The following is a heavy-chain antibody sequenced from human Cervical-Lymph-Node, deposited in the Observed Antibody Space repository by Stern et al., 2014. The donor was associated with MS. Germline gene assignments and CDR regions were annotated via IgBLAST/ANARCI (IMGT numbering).Heavy chain of an antibody. J-gene: IGHJ4*02. Sequence: QVTLKESGPTLVKPTQTLTLTCTFSGFSLITRGVGVGWIRQPPGKALEGLALVYWDDDKRDSPSLNSRLTIAKDTSKNQVVLTMTNMDPVDTATYYCAHTLITLDRGVPFDYWGQGTLVTVSS. CDR3: AHTLITLDRGVPFDY. CDR2: VYWDDDK. D-gene: IGHD3-10*01. V-gene: IGHV2-5*02. CDR1: GFSLITRGVG.